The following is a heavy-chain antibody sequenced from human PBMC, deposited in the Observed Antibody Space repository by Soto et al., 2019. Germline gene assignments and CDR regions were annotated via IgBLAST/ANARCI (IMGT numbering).Heavy chain of an antibody. Sequence: SETLSLTCTVSGGSISSSSYYWGWIRQPPGKGLEWIGSIYYSGSTYYNPSLKSRVTISVDTSKNQFSLKLRSEDTAVYYCATTYDSITFYFDRWGPGTLVTVSS. CDR3: ATTYDSITFYFDR. D-gene: IGHD1-20*01. V-gene: IGHV4-39*01. CDR2: IYYSGST. CDR1: GGSISSSSYY. J-gene: IGHJ4*02.